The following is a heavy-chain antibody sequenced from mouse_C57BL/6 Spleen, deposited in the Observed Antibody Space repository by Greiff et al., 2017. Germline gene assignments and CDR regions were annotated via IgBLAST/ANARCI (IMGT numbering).Heavy chain of an antibody. V-gene: IGHV2-9-1*01. Sequence: VQLMESGPGLVAPSQSLSITCTVSGFSLTSYAISWVRQPPGKGLEWLGVIWTGGGTNYNSALKSRLSISKDNSKSQVFLKMNSLQTDDTARYYCAREEGRNYAYAMDYWGQGTSVTVSS. CDR1: GFSLTSYA. CDR3: AREEGRNYAYAMDY. CDR2: IWTGGGT. J-gene: IGHJ4*01. D-gene: IGHD2-4*01.